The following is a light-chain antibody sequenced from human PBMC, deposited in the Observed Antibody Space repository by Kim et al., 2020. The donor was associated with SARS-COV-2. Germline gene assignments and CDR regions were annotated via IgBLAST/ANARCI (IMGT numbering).Light chain of an antibody. CDR3: NSRDSSGNRGV. Sequence: ALGQTVRITCKGDSLRSYYASWYKQKPGQAPVLVIYGKNNRPSGIPDRFSGSSSGNTASLTITGAQAEDEADYYCNSRDSSGNRGVFGGGTQLTVL. CDR2: GKN. J-gene: IGLJ2*01. CDR1: SLRSYY. V-gene: IGLV3-19*01.